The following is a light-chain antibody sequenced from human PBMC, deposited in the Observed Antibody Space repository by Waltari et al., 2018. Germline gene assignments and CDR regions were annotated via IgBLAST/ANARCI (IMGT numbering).Light chain of an antibody. Sequence: EIVLTQSPATLSLSPGERATLSCRASQSVRSSLAWYQQKPGQAPRLLIYGASSRATGIPDRFSGSGSGTDFTLTIRSLEPEDFAVYYCQQYSNWPFTFGPGTKLDIK. CDR2: GAS. CDR1: QSVRSS. CDR3: QQYSNWPFT. V-gene: IGKV3-15*01. J-gene: IGKJ3*01.